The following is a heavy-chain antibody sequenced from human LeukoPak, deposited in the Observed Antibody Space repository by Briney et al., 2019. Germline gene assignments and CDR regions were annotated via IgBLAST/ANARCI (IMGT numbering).Heavy chain of an antibody. J-gene: IGHJ5*02. CDR2: IYYSGST. Sequence: TPAETLSLTCTVSGGSISIYYWSWIRQPPGKGLEWIGYIYYSGSTNYNPSLKSRVTISVDTSKNQFSLKLSSVTAADTAVYYCARDPDPWGQGTLVTVSS. D-gene: IGHD1-14*01. CDR1: GGSISIYY. V-gene: IGHV4-59*01. CDR3: ARDPDP.